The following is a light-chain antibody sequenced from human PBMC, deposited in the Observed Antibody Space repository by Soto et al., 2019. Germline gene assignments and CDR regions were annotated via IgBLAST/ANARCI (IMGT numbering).Light chain of an antibody. J-gene: IGKJ1*01. V-gene: IGKV3-15*01. CDR2: GAS. Sequence: EKVMTQSPATLSMSPGERATLSCRASQSVSNLLAWYQQKPGQAPRLLISGASTRATGVPARFSGSGYWTEVTLPISSIQYEDFAVYYCQQYSNWPSWTFGQGTKVEVK. CDR3: QQYSNWPSWT. CDR1: QSVSNL.